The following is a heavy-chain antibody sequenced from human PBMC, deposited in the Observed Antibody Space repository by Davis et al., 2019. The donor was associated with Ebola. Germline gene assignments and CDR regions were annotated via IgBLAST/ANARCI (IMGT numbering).Heavy chain of an antibody. CDR3: ARARGIVVVTAPHWWFDP. CDR2: TYYRSKWYN. J-gene: IGHJ5*02. D-gene: IGHD2-21*02. Sequence: SQTLSLTCAISGDSVSSNSAAWNWIRQSPSRGLEWLGRTYYRSKWYNDYAVSVKSRITINPDTSKNQFSLKLSSVTAADTAVYYCARARGIVVVTAPHWWFDPWGQGTLVTVSS. V-gene: IGHV6-1*01. CDR1: GDSVSSNSAA.